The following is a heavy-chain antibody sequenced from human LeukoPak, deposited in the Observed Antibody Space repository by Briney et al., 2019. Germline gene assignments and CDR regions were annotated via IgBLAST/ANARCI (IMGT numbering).Heavy chain of an antibody. CDR1: GFTFSRYW. V-gene: IGHV3-7*03. D-gene: IGHD3-16*01. J-gene: IGHJ6*02. CDR3: ARGGGLDV. CDR2: INHNGNVN. Sequence: GGSLRLSCAASGFTFSRYWMNWARQAPGKGLEWVASINHNGNVNYYVDSVKGRFTISRDNAKNTLYLQMSNLRAEDTAVYFCARGGGLDVWGQGATVTVSS.